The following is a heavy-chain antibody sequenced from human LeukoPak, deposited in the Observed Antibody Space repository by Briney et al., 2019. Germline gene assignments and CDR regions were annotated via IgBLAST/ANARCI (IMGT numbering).Heavy chain of an antibody. V-gene: IGHV1-46*01. CDR1: GYSFTSYY. CDR3: ARMYYYDSSGYYYYYYYGMDV. J-gene: IGHJ6*02. Sequence: ASVKVSCKASGYSFTSYYMHWVRQAPGQGLEWMGIINPSDSSTSYAQKFQGRVTMTRNTSISTAYMELSSLRSEDTAVYYCARMYYYDSSGYYYYYYYGMDVWGQGTTVTVSS. D-gene: IGHD3-22*01. CDR2: INPSDSST.